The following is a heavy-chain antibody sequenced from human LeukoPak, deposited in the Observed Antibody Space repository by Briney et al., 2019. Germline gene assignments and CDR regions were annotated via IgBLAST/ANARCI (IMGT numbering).Heavy chain of an antibody. J-gene: IGHJ4*02. CDR1: GNSISSGDNY. CDR2: IYTSGST. D-gene: IGHD3-22*01. V-gene: IGHV4-61*02. CDR3: ARASYSYDINGWVPFDY. Sequence: SETLSLTCTVSGNSISSGDNYWSWIRQPAGKGLEWIGRIYTSGSTNYNPSLKIRFTISGATPKNQFSLRLSSVTAADTAVYYCARASYSYDINGWVPFDYWGQGTLVTVSS.